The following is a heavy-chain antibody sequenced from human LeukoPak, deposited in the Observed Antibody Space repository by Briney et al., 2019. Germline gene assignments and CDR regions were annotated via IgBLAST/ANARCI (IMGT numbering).Heavy chain of an antibody. Sequence: GGSLRLSCAASGFTFSSYSINWVRQAPGKGLEWVSSISSSSSYIYYADSVKGRFTISRDNAKNSLYLQMNSLRAEDTAVYYCARGAWGYDAFDIWGQGTMVTVSS. D-gene: IGHD7-27*01. V-gene: IGHV3-21*01. CDR3: ARGAWGYDAFDI. CDR1: GFTFSSYS. J-gene: IGHJ3*02. CDR2: ISSSSSYI.